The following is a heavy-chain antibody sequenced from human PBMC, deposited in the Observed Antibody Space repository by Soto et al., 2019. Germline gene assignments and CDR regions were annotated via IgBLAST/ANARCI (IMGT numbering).Heavy chain of an antibody. CDR1: GFTFSCHA. V-gene: IGHV3-23*01. CDR3: AKRSSSSTFDY. J-gene: IGHJ4*02. CDR2: ISGRDDST. D-gene: IGHD6-6*01. Sequence: EVQLLESGGGLVQPGEPLRLSWSASGFTFSCHAMSWVRQAPGKGLEWVSVISGRDDSTYYADSVKGRFTISRDNSKNTLYLQMNSLRAEDTAVYYCAKRSSSSTFDYWGQGTLVTVSS.